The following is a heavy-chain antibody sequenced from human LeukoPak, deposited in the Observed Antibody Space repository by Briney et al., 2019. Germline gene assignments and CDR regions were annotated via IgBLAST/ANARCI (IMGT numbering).Heavy chain of an antibody. Sequence: PGGSLRLSCAASGFSFSSHGLHWVRQAPGKGLEWVSAISYDGKNIHYADSVKGRFTISRDNSRNTVYLQMNSLRVEDTAVYYCARTYSRESGYDFVFHYWGQGTRVTVSS. D-gene: IGHD5-12*01. J-gene: IGHJ4*02. CDR2: ISYDGKNI. CDR1: GFSFSSHG. V-gene: IGHV3-33*01. CDR3: ARTYSRESGYDFVFHY.